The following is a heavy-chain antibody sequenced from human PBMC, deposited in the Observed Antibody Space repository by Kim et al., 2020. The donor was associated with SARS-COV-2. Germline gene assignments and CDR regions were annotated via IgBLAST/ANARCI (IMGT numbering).Heavy chain of an antibody. CDR1: GYTFTSYD. CDR3: ARGGYDYDFWSGYYLYYYYGMDV. CDR2: MNPNSGNT. D-gene: IGHD3-3*01. Sequence: ASVKVSCKASGYTFTSYDINWVRQATGQGLEWMGWMNPNSGNTGYAQKFQGRVTMTRNTSISTAYMELSSLRSEDTAVYYCARGGYDYDFWSGYYLYYYYGMDVWGQGTTVTVSS. V-gene: IGHV1-8*01. J-gene: IGHJ6*02.